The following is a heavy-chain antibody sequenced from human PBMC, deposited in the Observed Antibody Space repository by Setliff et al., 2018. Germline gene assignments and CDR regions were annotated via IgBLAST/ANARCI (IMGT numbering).Heavy chain of an antibody. CDR1: GFTFSSYG. CDR2: IRNDGSNK. Sequence: GGSLRLSCAASGFTFSSYGMHWVRQAPGKGLEGVVFIRNDGSNKYYADSVKGRLTISRDNSKNTLYLQMNSLRAEDTAVYYCAKDRGTTAGWIDYWGQGTLVTVSS. D-gene: IGHD4-17*01. CDR3: AKDRGTTAGWIDY. V-gene: IGHV3-30*02. J-gene: IGHJ4*02.